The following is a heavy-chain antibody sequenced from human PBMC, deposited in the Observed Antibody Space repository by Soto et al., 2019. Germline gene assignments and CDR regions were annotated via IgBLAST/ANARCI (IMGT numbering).Heavy chain of an antibody. J-gene: IGHJ6*02. CDR2: TSAYNGNT. Sequence: QVQLVQSGAEVKKPGASVKVSCKASGYTFTSYGISWVRQAPGEGLEWMGWTSAYNGNTNYAQKLQGRVTMTTDTSTSTAYMELRSLRSDDTAVYYCARRQWLVGGYYYGMDVWGQGTTVTVSS. CDR3: ARRQWLVGGYYYGMDV. CDR1: GYTFTSYG. D-gene: IGHD6-19*01. V-gene: IGHV1-18*01.